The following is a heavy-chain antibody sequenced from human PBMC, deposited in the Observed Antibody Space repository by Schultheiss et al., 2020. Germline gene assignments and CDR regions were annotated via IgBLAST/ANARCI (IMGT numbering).Heavy chain of an antibody. CDR2: ISSSGTSI. CDR3: ARDQYCSRRSCYDYYYSMDV. D-gene: IGHD2-2*01. CDR1: GFTFSTYA. V-gene: IGHV3-21*01. Sequence: GGSLRLSCVGSGFTFSTYAMNWVRQAPGKGLEWVSSISSSGTSIFYADSLRGRFTISRDNSKNTLYLQMNSLRAEDTAVYYCARDQYCSRRSCYDYYYSMDVWGQGTTVTVYS. J-gene: IGHJ6*02.